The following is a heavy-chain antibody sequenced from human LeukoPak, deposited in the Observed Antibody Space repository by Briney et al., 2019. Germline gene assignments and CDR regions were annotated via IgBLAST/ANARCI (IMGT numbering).Heavy chain of an antibody. Sequence: GGSLRLSCAASGFTFSNAWMSRVRQAPGKGLEWVGRIKSKTDGGTTDYAAPVKGRFTISRDDSKNTLYLQMNSLKTEDTAVYYCTTAEDYGSGSDRPYYYYYYMDVWGKGTTVTVSS. D-gene: IGHD3-10*01. CDR1: GFTFSNAW. V-gene: IGHV3-15*01. J-gene: IGHJ6*03. CDR2: IKSKTDGGTT. CDR3: TTAEDYGSGSDRPYYYYYYMDV.